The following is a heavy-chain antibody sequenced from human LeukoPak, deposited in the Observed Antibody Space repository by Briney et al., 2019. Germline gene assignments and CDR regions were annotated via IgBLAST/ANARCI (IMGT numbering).Heavy chain of an antibody. CDR3: ARDYSIFGVVPYYYYYYGMDV. V-gene: IGHV3-7*01. Sequence: PGGSLRLSCAASGFTFSSYWMSWVRQAPGKGLEWVANIKQDGSEEYYVDSVKGRFTISRDNAKNSLYLQMNSLRAEDTAVYYCARDYSIFGVVPYYYYYYGMDVWGQETTVTVSS. J-gene: IGHJ6*02. D-gene: IGHD3-3*01. CDR2: IKQDGSEE. CDR1: GFTFSSYW.